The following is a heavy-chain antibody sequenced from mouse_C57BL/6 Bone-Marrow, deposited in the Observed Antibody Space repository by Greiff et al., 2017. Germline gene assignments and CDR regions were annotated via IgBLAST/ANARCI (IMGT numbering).Heavy chain of an antibody. CDR3: APYSNWNYAMDY. D-gene: IGHD2-5*01. CDR2: ISSGGSYT. CDR1: GFTFSSYG. V-gene: IGHV5-6*01. J-gene: IGHJ4*01. Sequence: EVMLVESGGDLVKPGGSLKLSCAASGFTFSSYGMSWVRQTPDKRLEWVATISSGGSYTYYPDSVKGRFTISRDNAKNTLYLQMSSLKSEDTAMYYCAPYSNWNYAMDYWGQGTSVTVSS.